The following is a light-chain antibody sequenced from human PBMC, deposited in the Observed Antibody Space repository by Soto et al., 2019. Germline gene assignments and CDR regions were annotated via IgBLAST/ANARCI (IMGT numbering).Light chain of an antibody. CDR3: ATWDDSLNGWV. CDR1: SSNIGSNT. V-gene: IGLV1-44*01. J-gene: IGLJ3*02. CDR2: KNS. Sequence: QSVLTQPPSASGTPGQRVTISCSGSSSNIGSNTVTWYQQLPRTAPKLLIYKNSQRPSGVPDRLSGSKSGTSASLAISGLQSEDEADYYCATWDDSLNGWVFGGGTKVTVL.